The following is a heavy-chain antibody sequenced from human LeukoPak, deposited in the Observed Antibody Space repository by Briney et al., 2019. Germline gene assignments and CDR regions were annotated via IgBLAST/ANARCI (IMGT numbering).Heavy chain of an antibody. Sequence: GGSLRLSCVASGFTFDTYWMHWVRHAPGKGLVWVSRIHRDGNNINYADFVQGRFTVSRDNAKNTLYLQMHSLRVEDTAMYYCARGLRDRYGMDVWGQGTTVTVSS. CDR2: IHRDGNNI. CDR3: ARGLRDRYGMDV. CDR1: GFTFDTYW. V-gene: IGHV3-74*01. J-gene: IGHJ6*02.